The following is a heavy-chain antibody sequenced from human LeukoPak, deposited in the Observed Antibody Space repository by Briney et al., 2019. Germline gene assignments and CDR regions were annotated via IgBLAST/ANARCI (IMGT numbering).Heavy chain of an antibody. CDR2: LSGSGGAS. Sequence: PGGSLRLSCAASGFTFSTYAMTWVRQAPGKGLEWVSGLSGSGGASFYAGSVKGRFTIYRDNSKNMLYLQMNSLRVEDTAVYYCAKDRPTEQWLSGPHYFDYWGQGTLVTVSS. CDR3: AKDRPTEQWLSGPHYFDY. V-gene: IGHV3-23*01. J-gene: IGHJ4*02. D-gene: IGHD6-19*01. CDR1: GFTFSTYA.